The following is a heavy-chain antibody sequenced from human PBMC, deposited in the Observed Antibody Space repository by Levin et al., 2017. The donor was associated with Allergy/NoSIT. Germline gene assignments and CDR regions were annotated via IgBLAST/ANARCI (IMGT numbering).Heavy chain of an antibody. Sequence: ASVKVSCKASGFTFSASALHWVRQAPGQRLEWMGWIHPGNGNTRYSENFQGRVTFTRDTSASTAYMELSSLTSEDTAVYYCARDRRSGNTDGFDIWGQGTVVTVSS. CDR2: IHPGNGNT. J-gene: IGHJ3*02. CDR1: GFTFSASA. V-gene: IGHV1-3*01. D-gene: IGHD1-26*01. CDR3: ARDRRSGNTDGFDI.